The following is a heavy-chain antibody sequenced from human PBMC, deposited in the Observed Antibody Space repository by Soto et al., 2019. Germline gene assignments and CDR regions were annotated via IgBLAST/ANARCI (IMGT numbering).Heavy chain of an antibody. J-gene: IGHJ4*02. V-gene: IGHV3-7*05. D-gene: IGHD1-26*01. Sequence: GGSLRLSCAASGFTFSSYWMSWVRQAPGKGLEWVANIKQDGSEKYYVDSVKGRFTISRDNAKNSLYLQMNSLRAEDTAVYYCARARGWELLNYFDYWGQGTLVTVSS. CDR3: ARARGWELLNYFDY. CDR1: GFTFSSYW. CDR2: IKQDGSEK.